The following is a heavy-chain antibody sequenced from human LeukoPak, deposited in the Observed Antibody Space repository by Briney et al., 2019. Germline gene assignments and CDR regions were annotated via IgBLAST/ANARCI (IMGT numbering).Heavy chain of an antibody. Sequence: PGGSLRLSCAASGFTFSSYAMSWVRQAPGKGLEWVSAISGSGGSTYYADSVKGRFTISRDNSKNTLYLQMNSLRAEDTAVYYCAKPTIVVVIGAHDYWGQGTLVTVSS. CDR2: ISGSGGST. J-gene: IGHJ4*02. D-gene: IGHD3-22*01. CDR1: GFTFSSYA. CDR3: AKPTIVVVIGAHDY. V-gene: IGHV3-23*01.